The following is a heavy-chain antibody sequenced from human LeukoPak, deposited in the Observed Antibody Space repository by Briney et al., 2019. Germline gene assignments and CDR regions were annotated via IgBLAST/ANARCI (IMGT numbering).Heavy chain of an antibody. V-gene: IGHV3-23*01. CDR2: ISDSGGGT. Sequence: GGSLRLSCAASGFTFSNFAMSWVRQAPGKGLQWVSAISDSGGGTFYADSVKGRFTISRDNSKNTLYLQMYSLRAEDTAVYYCAKVGVGWVAFEYWGQGTLVTVSS. D-gene: IGHD3-16*01. CDR3: AKVGVGWVAFEY. J-gene: IGHJ4*02. CDR1: GFTFSNFA.